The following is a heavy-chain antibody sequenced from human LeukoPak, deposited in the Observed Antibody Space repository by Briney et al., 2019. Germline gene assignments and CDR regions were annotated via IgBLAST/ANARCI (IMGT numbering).Heavy chain of an antibody. Sequence: PGGSLRLSCAASGFTFSTYWMTWVRQAPGKGLEWVANIKHDGSETSYVDSVKGRFTISRDSAKSSLDLQMNSLRAEDTAVYYCARDRIRFLEWLPPQAAFDIWGQGTMVTVSS. J-gene: IGHJ3*02. V-gene: IGHV3-7*01. CDR3: ARDRIRFLEWLPPQAAFDI. CDR1: GFTFSTYW. CDR2: IKHDGSET. D-gene: IGHD3-3*01.